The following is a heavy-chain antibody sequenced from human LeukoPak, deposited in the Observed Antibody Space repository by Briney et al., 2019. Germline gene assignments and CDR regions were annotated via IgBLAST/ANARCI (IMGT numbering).Heavy chain of an antibody. CDR3: ARRTYYYDSSGYYGSYFDY. Sequence: GGSLRLSCAASGFTFSSYWMSWVRRAPGKGLEWVSVIYSGGSTYYADSVKGRFTISRDNSKNTLYLQMNSLRAEDTAVYYCARRTYYYDSSGYYGSYFDYWGQGTLVTVSS. V-gene: IGHV3-66*01. CDR1: GFTFSSYW. CDR2: IYSGGST. J-gene: IGHJ4*02. D-gene: IGHD3-22*01.